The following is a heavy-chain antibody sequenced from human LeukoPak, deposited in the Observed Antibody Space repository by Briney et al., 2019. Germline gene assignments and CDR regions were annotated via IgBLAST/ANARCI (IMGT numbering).Heavy chain of an antibody. CDR2: ISFSGTTT. D-gene: IGHD2-2*01. V-gene: IGHV3-23*01. Sequence: PGRSLRLSCAASGITFSSHSTSWVRQAPGKGLEWVSSISFSGTTTYYADSVKGRFTVSRDNSKNTLYLQMDGLRAEDTAVYYCARDPTELQLLSYYFDYWGQGTLVAVSS. CDR1: GITFSSHS. J-gene: IGHJ4*02. CDR3: ARDPTELQLLSYYFDY.